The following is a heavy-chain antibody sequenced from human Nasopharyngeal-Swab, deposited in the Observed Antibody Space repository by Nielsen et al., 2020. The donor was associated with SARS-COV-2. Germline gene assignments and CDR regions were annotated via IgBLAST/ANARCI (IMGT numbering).Heavy chain of an antibody. CDR1: GFSFSSCD. Sequence: GESLKISCAASGFSFSSCDMYWVRQATGKGLEWVSAIGTAGDTYYPGSVKGRFTISREDTKKSLYLQMNSLRAGDTAVYYCARARGITGTTFLDYWGQGTLVTVSS. CDR3: ARARGITGTTFLDY. J-gene: IGHJ4*02. D-gene: IGHD1-7*01. V-gene: IGHV3-13*01. CDR2: IGTAGDT.